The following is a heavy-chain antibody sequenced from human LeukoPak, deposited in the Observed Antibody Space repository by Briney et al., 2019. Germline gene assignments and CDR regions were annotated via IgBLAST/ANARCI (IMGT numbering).Heavy chain of an antibody. J-gene: IGHJ4*02. CDR1: GFTFSSYS. D-gene: IGHD2-21*02. V-gene: IGHV3-21*01. CDR3: ARDPGYCGGDCYSKFDY. Sequence: GGSLRLSCAASGFTFSSYSMNWVRQAPGKGLEWVSSISSSSSYIYYADSVKGRFTISRDNAKNSLYLQMNSLRAEDTVVYYCARDPGYCGGDCYSKFDYWGQGTLVTVSS. CDR2: ISSSSSYI.